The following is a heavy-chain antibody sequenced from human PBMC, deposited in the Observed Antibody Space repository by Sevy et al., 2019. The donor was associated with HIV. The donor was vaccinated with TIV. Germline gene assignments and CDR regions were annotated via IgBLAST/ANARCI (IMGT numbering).Heavy chain of an antibody. CDR1: GFTFSSYA. CDR3: ARDEGSSGYPTGYFDY. Sequence: GGSLRLSCAASGFTFSSYAMHWVRQAPGKGLEWVAVISYDGSNKYYADSVKGRFTISRDNSKNTLYLQMNSLRAEDTAVYYCARDEGSSGYPTGYFDYWGQGTLVTVPS. D-gene: IGHD3-22*01. J-gene: IGHJ4*02. CDR2: ISYDGSNK. V-gene: IGHV3-30-3*01.